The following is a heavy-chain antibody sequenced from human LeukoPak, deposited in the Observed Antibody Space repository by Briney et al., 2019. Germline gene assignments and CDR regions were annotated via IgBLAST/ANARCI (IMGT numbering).Heavy chain of an antibody. Sequence: SSETLSLTCTVSGGSISSYYWSWIRQPPGKGLEWIGYIYYSGSTNYNPSLKSRVTISVDTSKNQFSLKLSSVTAADTAVYYCARDPLFRSSSGLHGAFDIWGQGTMVTVSS. CDR2: IYYSGST. D-gene: IGHD6-19*01. V-gene: IGHV4-59*01. J-gene: IGHJ3*02. CDR3: ARDPLFRSSSGLHGAFDI. CDR1: GGSISSYY.